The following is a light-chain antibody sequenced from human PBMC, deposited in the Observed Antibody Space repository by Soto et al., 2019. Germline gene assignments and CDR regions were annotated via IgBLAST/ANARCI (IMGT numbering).Light chain of an antibody. V-gene: IGKV1-33*01. Sequence: DIQMIQSPSSLSASVGDRVTITCQASQDISIYLNWYQQKPGKAPKLLIYDASSLETGVPSRFSGSGSETDFTLTISSLQPEDIATYYCQQYDDLSPITFGQGTRLEIK. CDR2: DAS. J-gene: IGKJ5*01. CDR1: QDISIY. CDR3: QQYDDLSPIT.